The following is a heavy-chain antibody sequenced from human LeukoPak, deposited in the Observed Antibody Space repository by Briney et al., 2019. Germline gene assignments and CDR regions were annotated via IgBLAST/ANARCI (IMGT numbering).Heavy chain of an antibody. Sequence: ASVKVFCKVSGYIFADYYIHWVRQAPGQALEWVGRMHPNSGHTNYAGSSQDSVNITRDTPISRLYLELRRQIFDDTAVYYCAREIGYHILSGYRDDFWGQRTLVTVSS. CDR1: GYIFADYY. CDR2: MHPNSGHT. D-gene: IGHD5-12*01. CDR3: AREIGYHILSGYRDDF. V-gene: IGHV1-2*02. J-gene: IGHJ4*02.